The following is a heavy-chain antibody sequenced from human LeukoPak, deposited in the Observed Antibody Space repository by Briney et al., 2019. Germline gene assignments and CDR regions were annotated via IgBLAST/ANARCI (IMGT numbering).Heavy chain of an antibody. D-gene: IGHD6-13*01. CDR2: ISFDGKVS. V-gene: IGHV3-30*18. CDR3: AKGGPQQLADFDY. J-gene: IGHJ4*02. CDR1: GFTFNRYG. Sequence: GGSLRLSCAASGFTFNRYGMHWVRQAPGKGLEWVAVISFDGKVSYYADSVKGRFTISRDNSKNTLDLQMNSLRPEDTAVYYCAKGGPQQLADFDYWGQGTLVTVSS.